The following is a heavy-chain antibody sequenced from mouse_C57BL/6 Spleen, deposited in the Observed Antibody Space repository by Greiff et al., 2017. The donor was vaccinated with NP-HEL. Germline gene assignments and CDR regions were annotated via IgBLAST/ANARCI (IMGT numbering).Heavy chain of an antibody. J-gene: IGHJ4*01. Sequence: EVKLMESGGGLVKPGGSLKLSCAASGFTFSDYGMHWVRQAPEKGLEWVAYISSGSSTIYYADTVKGRFTISRDNAKNTLFLQMTSLRSEDTAMYYCAKYYGSSSYYAMDYWGQGTSVTVSS. V-gene: IGHV5-17*01. CDR1: GFTFSDYG. D-gene: IGHD1-1*01. CDR3: AKYYGSSSYYAMDY. CDR2: ISSGSSTI.